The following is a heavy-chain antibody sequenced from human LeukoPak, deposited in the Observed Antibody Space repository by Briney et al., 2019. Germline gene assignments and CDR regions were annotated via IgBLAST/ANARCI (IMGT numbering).Heavy chain of an antibody. D-gene: IGHD2-2*01. CDR3: AKEGGIYCSSTSCSENWFDP. CDR1: GFTFSHAW. Sequence: GGSLRLSCAASGFTFSHAWMSWVRQAPGKGLEWVGRIKSKTDGGTTDYAAPVKGRFTISRDDSKNTLYLQMNSLRVEDTAVYYCAKEGGIYCSSTSCSENWFDPWGQGTLVTVSS. V-gene: IGHV3-15*01. J-gene: IGHJ5*02. CDR2: IKSKTDGGTT.